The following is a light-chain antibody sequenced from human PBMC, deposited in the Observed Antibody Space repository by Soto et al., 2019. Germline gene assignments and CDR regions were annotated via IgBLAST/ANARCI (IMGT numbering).Light chain of an antibody. V-gene: IGKV1-33*01. CDR3: QQYDTLPPFT. J-gene: IGKJ3*01. CDR2: DAS. CDR1: QDISNY. Sequence: DIQMTQSPSSLSASVGDRVTITCQASQDISNYLNWYQQKPGKAPKLLIYDASNLETGVPSRFSGSGSGTDFTFPISSLQPEDIATYYCQQYDTLPPFTFGPGTKVDIK.